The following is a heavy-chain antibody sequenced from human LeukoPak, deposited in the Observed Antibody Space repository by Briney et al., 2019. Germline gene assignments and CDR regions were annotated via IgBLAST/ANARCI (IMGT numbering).Heavy chain of an antibody. V-gene: IGHV3-21*01. D-gene: IGHD6-6*01. CDR2: IISSSCYI. Sequence: GGSLRLSCAASGFTFSIYSMNWVRQAPGKGLEWVSSIISSSCYIYYADSVKGRFTISRDNAKNSLYLQMNSLRAEDTAVYYCARAPSIAAPYSFDNWGQGTLVTVSS. CDR1: GFTFSIYS. J-gene: IGHJ4*02. CDR3: ARAPSIAAPYSFDN.